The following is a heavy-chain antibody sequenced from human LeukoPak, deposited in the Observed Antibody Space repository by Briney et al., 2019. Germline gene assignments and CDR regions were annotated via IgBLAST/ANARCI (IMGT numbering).Heavy chain of an antibody. D-gene: IGHD6-13*01. CDR3: ASRHSKQQPYYYYMDI. V-gene: IGHV4-61*02. Sequence: SETLSLTCTVSGDSISSGSYYWSWIRQPAGKGLEWIGRIYSNGDTNFNPSLKSRATISLDTSKNQFSLKLSSATAADTAVYYCASRHSKQQPYYYYMDIWGKGTTVTVSS. CDR2: IYSNGDT. J-gene: IGHJ6*03. CDR1: GDSISSGSYY.